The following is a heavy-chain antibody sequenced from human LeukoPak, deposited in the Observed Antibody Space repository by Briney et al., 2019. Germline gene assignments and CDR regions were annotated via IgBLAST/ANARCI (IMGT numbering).Heavy chain of an antibody. CDR3: ARVIRRFGEFSSDY. Sequence: GGSLRLSCVVSGFTFSNYSMNWVRQAPGKGLEWVSYISSRSSSIYYLYSVKGRFTISRDNAKNSLYLQMNSLRDEDTAVYYCARVIRRFGEFSSDYWGQGTLVTVSS. D-gene: IGHD3-10*01. J-gene: IGHJ4*02. V-gene: IGHV3-48*02. CDR2: ISSRSSSI. CDR1: GFTFSNYS.